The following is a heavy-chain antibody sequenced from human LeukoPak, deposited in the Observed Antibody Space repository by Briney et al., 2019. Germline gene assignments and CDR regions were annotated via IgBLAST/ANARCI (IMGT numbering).Heavy chain of an antibody. V-gene: IGHV4-39*02. J-gene: IGHJ4*02. D-gene: IGHD4-17*01. CDR1: GGSISRTSYY. Sequence: SETLSLTCTVSGGSISRTSYYWGWIRQPPGKGLEWIGSIYYSGSTYHNPSLKSRVTISVDTSKNHSSLKLSSVTAADTAMYYCARLDYGAPDHWGQGTLVTVSS. CDR2: IYYSGST. CDR3: ARLDYGAPDH.